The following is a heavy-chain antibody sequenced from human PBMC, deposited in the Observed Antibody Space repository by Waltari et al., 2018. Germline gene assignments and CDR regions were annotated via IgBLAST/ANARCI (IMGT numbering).Heavy chain of an antibody. CDR1: GGTFSSYA. J-gene: IGHJ4*02. V-gene: IGHV1-69*12. CDR2: SIPIFGTA. D-gene: IGHD2-21*01. CDR3: ARDLPAYCGGDCYLDY. Sequence: QVQLVQSGAEVKKPGSSVKVSCKASGGTFSSYAISWVRQAPGQGLEWMGGSIPIFGTANYAQKFQGRVTITADESTSTAYMELSSLRSEDTAVYYCARDLPAYCGGDCYLDYWGQGTLVTVSS.